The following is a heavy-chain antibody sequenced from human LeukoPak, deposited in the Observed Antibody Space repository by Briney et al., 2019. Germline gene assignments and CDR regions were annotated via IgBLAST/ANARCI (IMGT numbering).Heavy chain of an antibody. CDR3: ARVQQPSGIQGYYYGMDV. CDR1: GFTFSSYE. J-gene: IGHJ6*02. V-gene: IGHV3-48*03. D-gene: IGHD6-13*01. Sequence: GGSLRLSCAASGFTFSSYEMKWVRQAPGKGLEWVSYISSGGSTTYSADSVKGRFTISRDNAKNSLYLQMNSLRAEDTAVYYFARVQQPSGIQGYYYGMDVWRQGTTVTVSS. CDR2: ISSGGSTT.